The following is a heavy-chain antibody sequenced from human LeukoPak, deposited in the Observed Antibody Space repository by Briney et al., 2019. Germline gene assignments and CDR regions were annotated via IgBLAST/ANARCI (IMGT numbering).Heavy chain of an antibody. CDR1: GFTFSSYG. CDR2: IWYDGSNK. D-gene: IGHD1-26*01. V-gene: IGHV3-33*01. Sequence: GRSLRLSCAASGFTFSSYGMHWVRQAPGKGLEWVAVIWYDGSNKYYADSVKGRFTISRDNSKNTLYLQMNSLRAEDTAVYYCARGPLRAYSGSHFDYWGQGTLVTVSS. J-gene: IGHJ4*02. CDR3: ARGPLRAYSGSHFDY.